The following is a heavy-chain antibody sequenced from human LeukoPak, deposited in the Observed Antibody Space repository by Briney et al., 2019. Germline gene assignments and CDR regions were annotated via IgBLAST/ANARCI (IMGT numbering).Heavy chain of an antibody. V-gene: IGHV3-7*01. CDR1: GFSFSSYG. CDR3: ARDYRGYRAPYYFDY. CDR2: IKQDGSEK. Sequence: GGSLRLSCAASGFSFSSYGMHWVRQAPGKGLEWVANIKQDGSEKYYVDSVKGRFTISRDNAKNSLYLQMNSLRAEDTAVYYCARDYRGYRAPYYFDYWGQGTLVTVSS. J-gene: IGHJ4*02. D-gene: IGHD2-15*01.